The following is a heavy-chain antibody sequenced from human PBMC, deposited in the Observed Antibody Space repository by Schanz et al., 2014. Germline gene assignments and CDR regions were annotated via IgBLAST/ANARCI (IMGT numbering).Heavy chain of an antibody. CDR2: INPSGGST. D-gene: IGHD2-15*01. CDR1: GYTFTSDS. CDR3: ARGRGCTGGSGYSWFDL. V-gene: IGHV1-46*01. J-gene: IGHJ5*02. Sequence: QVQLVQSGAEVKKPGASVKVSCKASGYTFTSDSMHWVRQAPGQGLEWMGMINPSGGSTTYAQKCQGRVTMARDTSTSTVYMELSSLRSEDTGVYYWARGRGCTGGSGYSWFDLWGQGTLVTVAS.